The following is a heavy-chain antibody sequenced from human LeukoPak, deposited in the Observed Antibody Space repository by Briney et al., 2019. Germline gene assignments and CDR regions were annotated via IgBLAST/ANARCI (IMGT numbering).Heavy chain of an antibody. CDR2: ISAYNGNT. V-gene: IGHV1-18*01. CDR3: ARTLYDFWSGYYEDYYMDV. J-gene: IGHJ6*03. D-gene: IGHD3-3*01. Sequence: GASVKVSCKASGYTFTSYGISWVRQAPGQGLEWMGWISAYNGNTNYAQKLQGRVTMTTDTSTSTAYMELRSLRSDDTTVYYCARTLYDFWSGYYEDYYMDVWGKGTTVTVSS. CDR1: GYTFTSYG.